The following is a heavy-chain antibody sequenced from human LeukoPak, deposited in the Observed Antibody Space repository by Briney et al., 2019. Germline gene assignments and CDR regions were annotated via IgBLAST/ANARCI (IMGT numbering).Heavy chain of an antibody. CDR3: VRGTTVPGLDY. D-gene: IGHD1-1*01. V-gene: IGHV3-7*01. J-gene: IGHJ4*02. Sequence: GGSLRLSCTVSGFTFSNYWMNWVRQAPGNGLEWVANINEDGRERGYVDSVKGRFTTSRDNANNSLYLQMSSLSADDTAVYYCVRGTTVPGLDYWGQGALVTVSS. CDR2: INEDGRER. CDR1: GFTFSNYW.